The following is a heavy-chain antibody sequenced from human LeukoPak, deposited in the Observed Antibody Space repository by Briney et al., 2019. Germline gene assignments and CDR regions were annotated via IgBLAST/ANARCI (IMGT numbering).Heavy chain of an antibody. CDR1: GYTFTGYY. V-gene: IGHV1-2*02. Sequence: VSVKVSCKASGYTFTGYYMHWVRQAPGQGLEWMGWINPNSGGTNYAQKFQGRVTMTRDTSISTAYMELSRLRSDDTAVYYCAIWRGDCSSTSCYRLYFDYWGQGTLVTVSS. J-gene: IGHJ4*02. CDR3: AIWRGDCSSTSCYRLYFDY. CDR2: INPNSGGT. D-gene: IGHD2-2*02.